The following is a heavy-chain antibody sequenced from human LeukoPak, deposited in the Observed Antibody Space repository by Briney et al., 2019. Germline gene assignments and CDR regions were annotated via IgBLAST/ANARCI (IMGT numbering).Heavy chain of an antibody. D-gene: IGHD2-2*01. CDR2: IYYSGST. V-gene: IGHV4-59*01. CDR3: ARADHYAGYGMDV. J-gene: IGHJ6*02. Sequence: SETLSLTCTVSGGYISSYYWSWIRQPPGKGLEWIGYIYYSGSTNYNPSLKSRVTISVDTSKNQFSLKLSSVTAADTTVYYCARADHYAGYGMDVWGQGTTVTVSS. CDR1: GGYISSYY.